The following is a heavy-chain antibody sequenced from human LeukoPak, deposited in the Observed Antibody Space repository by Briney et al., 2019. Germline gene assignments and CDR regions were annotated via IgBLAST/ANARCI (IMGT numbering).Heavy chain of an antibody. CDR2: ITPNSGGT. CDR1: ENTLTGYY. V-gene: IGHV1-2*02. J-gene: IGHJ4*02. CDR3: ARDLSSITMVRGVIRFDY. D-gene: IGHD3-10*01. Sequence: ASVKVSCKASENTLTGYYVHWVRQAPGQGLECMGWITPNSGGTNYAQKFLGRVTMTKDTYISTAYMELSRLRSDDTAVYYCARDLSSITMVRGVIRFDYWGQGTLVTVS.